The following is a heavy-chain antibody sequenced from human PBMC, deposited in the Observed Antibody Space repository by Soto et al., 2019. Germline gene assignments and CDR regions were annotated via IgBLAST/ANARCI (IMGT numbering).Heavy chain of an antibody. CDR2: IHYSGST. CDR1: GGSISSYF. D-gene: IGHD6-25*01. J-gene: IGHJ6*02. V-gene: IGHV4-59*08. CDR3: ARQVSSAWPPYFYDMDV. Sequence: LSLTCTVSGGSISSYFWSWIRQPPGRGLEWIGHIHYSGSTNYNPSLKSRVTISVDTSKNQVSLKLSSVTAADTAMYFCARQVSSAWPPYFYDMDVWGQGTTVTVAS.